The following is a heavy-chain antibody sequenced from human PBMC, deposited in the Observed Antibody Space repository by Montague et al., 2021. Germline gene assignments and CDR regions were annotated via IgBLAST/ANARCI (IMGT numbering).Heavy chain of an antibody. Sequence: SETLSLTCAVYGGSLSGYIWNWIRQPPGRDVEWIGQISHTGSTSYNPSLKSRVTMSVDTSENHVSLRLSSVTAADTAVYYCTRGEVAVTGIDYWGQGALVTVSS. V-gene: IGHV4-34*01. J-gene: IGHJ4*02. CDR2: ISHTGST. CDR3: TRGEVAVTGIDY. CDR1: GGSLSGYI. D-gene: IGHD6-19*01.